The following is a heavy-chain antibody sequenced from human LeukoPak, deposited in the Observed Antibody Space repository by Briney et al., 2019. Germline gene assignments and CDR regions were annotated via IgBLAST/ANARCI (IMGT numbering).Heavy chain of an antibody. CDR2: IRYDGSKK. V-gene: IGHV3-30*02. D-gene: IGHD5-12*01. J-gene: IGHJ5*02. CDR3: AKDPTYSGYYSTGGHFGP. Sequence: GGSLRLSCAASGFIFSHYGIHWVRQAPGKGLEWVAFIRYDGSKKDYADFVKGRFTISRDNSKNTLYLQMNSLRAEDTAVYYCAKDPTYSGYYSTGGHFGPWGQGTLVTVSS. CDR1: GFIFSHYG.